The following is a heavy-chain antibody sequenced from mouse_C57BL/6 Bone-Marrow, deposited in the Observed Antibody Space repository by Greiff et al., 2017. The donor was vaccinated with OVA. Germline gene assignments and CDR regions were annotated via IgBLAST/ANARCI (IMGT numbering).Heavy chain of an antibody. CDR1: GYPFTNYW. CDR3: AREGGYGSSYYFDY. J-gene: IGHJ2*01. D-gene: IGHD1-1*01. Sequence: VQLQQSGAELVRPGTSVKMSCKASGYPFTNYWIGWAKQRPGHGLEWIGDIYPGGGYTNYNEKFKGKATLTADKSSSTAYMQFSSLTSEDSAIYYCAREGGYGSSYYFDYWGQGTTLTVSS. V-gene: IGHV1-63*01. CDR2: IYPGGGYT.